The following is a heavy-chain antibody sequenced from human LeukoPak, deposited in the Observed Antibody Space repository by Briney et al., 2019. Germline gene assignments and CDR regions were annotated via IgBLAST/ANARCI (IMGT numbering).Heavy chain of an antibody. V-gene: IGHV3-30*18. D-gene: IGHD2-2*01. CDR3: AKDIIRDSTRPGDVHL. CDR2: ILYDGRGK. CDR1: GFTFSSFA. J-gene: IGHJ2*01. Sequence: PGRSLRLSCAAAGFTFSSFAMHWVRQAPGKGLGWVAGILYDGRGKYYADSVKGRFTISRDNSKNTLYLQMNSLRAEYTAVYYCAKDIIRDSTRPGDVHLWGRGALVTVSS.